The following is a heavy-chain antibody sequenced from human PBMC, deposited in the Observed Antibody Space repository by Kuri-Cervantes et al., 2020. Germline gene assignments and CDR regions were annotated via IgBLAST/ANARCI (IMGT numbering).Heavy chain of an antibody. Sequence: SETLSLTCAAYGGSFSGYYWSWIRQHPGKGLEWIGYIYYSGSTYYNPSLKSRVTISVDTSKNQFSLQLSSVTAADTAVYYCARVALGGVSFEYWGQGTLVTVSS. D-gene: IGHD2-8*02. CDR3: ARVALGGVSFEY. J-gene: IGHJ4*02. CDR1: GGSFSGYY. CDR2: IYYSGST. V-gene: IGHV4-34*01.